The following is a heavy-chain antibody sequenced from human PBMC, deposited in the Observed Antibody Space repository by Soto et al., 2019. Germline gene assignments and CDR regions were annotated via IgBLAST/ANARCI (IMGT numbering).Heavy chain of an antibody. CDR2: TYYRSKWYN. V-gene: IGHV6-1*01. Sequence: SQTLSLTCAISGDSVSSNSAAWNWIRQSPSRGLEWLGRTYYRSKWYNDYAVSVKSRITINPDTSKNQFSLTAGDTAVYYCAKGPHSASGYYYMDVWGKGTTVTVSS. J-gene: IGHJ6*03. CDR1: GDSVSSNSAA. CDR3: AKGPHSASGYYYMDV. D-gene: IGHD3-10*01.